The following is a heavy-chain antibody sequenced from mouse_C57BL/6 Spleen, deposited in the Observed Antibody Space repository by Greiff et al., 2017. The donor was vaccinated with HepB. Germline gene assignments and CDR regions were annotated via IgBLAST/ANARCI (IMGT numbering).Heavy chain of an antibody. CDR1: GYAFSSSW. CDR3: ARLYYGNYGWYFDV. D-gene: IGHD2-1*01. J-gene: IGHJ1*03. V-gene: IGHV1-82*01. CDR2: IYPGDGDT. Sequence: QVQLKESGPELVKPGASVKISCKASGYAFSSSWMNWVKQRPGKGLEWIGRIYPGDGDTNYNGKFKGKATLTADKSSSTAYMQLSSLTSEDSAVYFCARLYYGNYGWYFDVWGTGTTVTVSS.